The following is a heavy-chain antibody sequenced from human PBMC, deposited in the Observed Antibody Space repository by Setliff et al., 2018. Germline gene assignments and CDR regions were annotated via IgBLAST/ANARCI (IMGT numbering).Heavy chain of an antibody. V-gene: IGHV4-38-2*02. Sequence: PSETLSLTCTVSGYSISSGYYWGWIRQPPGKGLEWIGSIYHSGSTYYNPSLKIRVTISVDTSKNQFSLKLSSVTAADTAVYYCASSPTFGGVIVDYWGQGTLVTVSS. D-gene: IGHD3-16*02. J-gene: IGHJ4*02. CDR2: IYHSGST. CDR3: ASSPTFGGVIVDY. CDR1: GYSISSGYY.